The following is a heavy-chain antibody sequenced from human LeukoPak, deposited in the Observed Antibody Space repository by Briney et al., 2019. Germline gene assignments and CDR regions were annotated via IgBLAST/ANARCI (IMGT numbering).Heavy chain of an antibody. Sequence: GGSLRLSCVASGFTFSSNAMSWVRQAPGMGPDWVSSITFSGSSTDYADSVKGRFTISRDNSKNTLYLQMSSLRVEDTAVYYCAKLLMAMVRGVDIDCWGQGTLVTVSS. CDR2: ITFSGSST. J-gene: IGHJ4*02. D-gene: IGHD3-10*01. CDR1: GFTFSSNA. V-gene: IGHV3-23*01. CDR3: AKLLMAMVRGVDIDC.